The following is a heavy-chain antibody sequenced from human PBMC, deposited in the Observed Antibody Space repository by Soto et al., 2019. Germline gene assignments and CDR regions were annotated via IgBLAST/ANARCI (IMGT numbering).Heavy chain of an antibody. Sequence: EVLLVESGGGLVKPGGSLRLSCAASGFAFKYARMTWVRQAPGKGLEWVGHIRSNIDGATTAYAAPVKGRFTISRDESKNTVDLQINSLITEDTAVYYCTTDWGSGTHYARAFDVWGQGTMVTLSS. CDR3: TTDWGSGTHYARAFDV. V-gene: IGHV3-15*01. CDR2: IRSNIDGATT. D-gene: IGHD3-16*01. J-gene: IGHJ3*01. CDR1: GFAFKYAR.